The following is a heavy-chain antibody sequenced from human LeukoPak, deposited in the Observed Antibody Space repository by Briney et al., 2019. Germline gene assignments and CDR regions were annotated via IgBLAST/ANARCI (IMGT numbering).Heavy chain of an antibody. J-gene: IGHJ4*02. V-gene: IGHV3-30-3*01. D-gene: IGHD6-19*01. CDR2: ISYDGSNK. CDR1: GFTFSSYA. Sequence: GGSLRLSWAASGFTFSSYAMHWVRQAPGKGLEWVAVISYDGSNKYYADSVKGRFTISRDYAKNTLYLQMNSLRAEDPAVYYCARDPRQYSSGWYYFDYWRQGTLVTVSS. CDR3: ARDPRQYSSGWYYFDY.